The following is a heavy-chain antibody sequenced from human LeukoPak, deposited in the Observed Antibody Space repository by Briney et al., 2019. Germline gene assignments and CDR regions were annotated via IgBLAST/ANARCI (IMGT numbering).Heavy chain of an antibody. CDR1: GFTFSSYE. D-gene: IGHD1-1*01. V-gene: IGHV3-30*02. CDR2: IRYDGSNK. Sequence: PGGSLRLSCAASGFTFSSYEMNWVRQAPGKGLEWVAFIRYDGSNKYYADSVKGRFTISRDNSKNTLYLQMNSLRAEDTAVYYCAKDGSTRVYYFDYWGQGTLVTVSS. J-gene: IGHJ4*02. CDR3: AKDGSTRVYYFDY.